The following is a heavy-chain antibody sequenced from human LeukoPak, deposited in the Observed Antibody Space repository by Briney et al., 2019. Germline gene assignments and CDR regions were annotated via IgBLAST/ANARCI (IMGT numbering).Heavy chain of an antibody. CDR3: ARSSRGFGFNLGGLFIKDYYYYGMDV. Sequence: SETLSLTCALYGGSFSGYYWSWIRQPPGKGLEWIGEINHSGSTNFNPPLKSRVTISVDTFKKQFSLKLNSVTAADTAVYYCARSSRGFGFNLGGLFIKDYYYYGMDVWGQGTTVTVS. CDR1: GGSFSGYY. J-gene: IGHJ6*02. V-gene: IGHV4-34*01. D-gene: IGHD3-16*01. CDR2: INHSGST.